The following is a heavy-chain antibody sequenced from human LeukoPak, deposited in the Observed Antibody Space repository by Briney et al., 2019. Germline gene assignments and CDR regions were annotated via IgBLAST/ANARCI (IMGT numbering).Heavy chain of an antibody. Sequence: ASVKVSCKASGYTFTSYYIHWVRQAPGQGLEWMGIINPSGGSTSYAQKFQGRVTMTRDTSTSTVYMELNSLTSDDTAVYYCAREATSRLVPASAGKDFDYWGQGTLVTVSS. D-gene: IGHD6-13*01. CDR1: GYTFTSYY. J-gene: IGHJ4*02. CDR2: INPSGGST. CDR3: AREATSRLVPASAGKDFDY. V-gene: IGHV1-46*01.